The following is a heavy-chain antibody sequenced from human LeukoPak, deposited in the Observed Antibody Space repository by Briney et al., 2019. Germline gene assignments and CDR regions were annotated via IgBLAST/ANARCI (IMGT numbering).Heavy chain of an antibody. CDR1: GGSFSGYY. Sequence: SETLSLTCAVSGGSFSGYYWSWIRQPPGKGLEWIGEINHSGSTNYNPSLKSRVTISVDTSKNQFSLKLSSVTAADTAVYYCARGLRIGYSYALYYFDYWGQGTLVTVSS. J-gene: IGHJ4*02. D-gene: IGHD5-18*01. CDR3: ARGLRIGYSYALYYFDY. CDR2: INHSGST. V-gene: IGHV4-34*01.